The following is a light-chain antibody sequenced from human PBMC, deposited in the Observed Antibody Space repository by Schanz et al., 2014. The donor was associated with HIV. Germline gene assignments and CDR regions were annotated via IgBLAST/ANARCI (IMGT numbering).Light chain of an antibody. J-gene: IGLJ3*02. CDR2: AVT. CDR1: NYDIGGNDF. V-gene: IGLV2-14*03. Sequence: QSVLTQPASVSGSPGQSITISCTGTNYDIGGNDFVSWYQQHPGEAPKLLIYAVTDRPSGISNRFSGSKSANTASLTISGLQAEDEADYYCSSYTVRNSWRFGGGTKLTVL. CDR3: SSYTVRNSWR.